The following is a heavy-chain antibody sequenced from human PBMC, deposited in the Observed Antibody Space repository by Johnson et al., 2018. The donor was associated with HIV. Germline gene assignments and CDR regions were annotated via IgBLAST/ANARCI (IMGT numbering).Heavy chain of an antibody. CDR2: IRYDGSNQ. J-gene: IGHJ3*02. Sequence: QMLLVESGGGVVQPGGSLRLSCAASGLTFSNYGSHWVRQAPGKGLEWVAFIRYDGSNQYYADSVKGRFTISRDNSKNTLYLQMDSLRPEDTAVYYCAKIWGDIAATGDAFDIWGQGTMVTASS. D-gene: IGHD5-12*01. V-gene: IGHV3-30*02. CDR3: AKIWGDIAATGDAFDI. CDR1: GLTFSNYG.